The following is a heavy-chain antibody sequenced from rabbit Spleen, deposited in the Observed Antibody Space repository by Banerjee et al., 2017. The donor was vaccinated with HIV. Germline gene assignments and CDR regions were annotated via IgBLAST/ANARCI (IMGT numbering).Heavy chain of an antibody. V-gene: IGHV1S47*01. Sequence: QEHLVASGGGLVQPVGSLTLSCNASRFAFNSGGVSWVRQAPGKGLEWIGYIDPVFGSTYYATWVNGRFTISSHNAQNTLYLQLNSLTVADTATYFCVRDTWHFNLWGPGTLVTVS. J-gene: IGHJ4*01. CDR3: VRDTWHFNL. CDR1: RFAFNSGG. CDR2: IDPVFGST. D-gene: IGHD3-1*01.